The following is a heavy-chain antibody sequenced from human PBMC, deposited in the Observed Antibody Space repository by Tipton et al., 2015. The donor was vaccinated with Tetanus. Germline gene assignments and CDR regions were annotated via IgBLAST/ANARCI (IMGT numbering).Heavy chain of an antibody. Sequence: QLVQSGAEVKKPGASVKVSCKASGYTFTGYYIYWVRQAPGQGLEWMGWIDPNSGGTVYAQKFQGRVTMTRDPSISTAYMELSSLRADDTAVYYCARDRGDYIYSGMDVWGPGTTVTVS. D-gene: IGHD3-22*01. CDR2: IDPNSGGT. V-gene: IGHV1-2*02. CDR1: GYTFTGYY. CDR3: ARDRGDYIYSGMDV. J-gene: IGHJ6*02.